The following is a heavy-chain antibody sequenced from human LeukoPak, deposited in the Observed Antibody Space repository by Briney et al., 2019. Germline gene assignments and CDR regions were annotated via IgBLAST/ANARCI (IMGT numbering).Heavy chain of an antibody. J-gene: IGHJ4*02. Sequence: TGGSLRLSCAASGFAFSSNAMSWVRQAPGKGLEWVSSIRSSGDSTYYADSVKGRFTISRDNSKNTLYLQMNSLRAEDTAVYYCAKIVGSDYGSNSCWGQGTLVTVSS. CDR3: AKIVGSDYGSNSC. CDR2: IRSSGDST. CDR1: GFAFSSNA. V-gene: IGHV3-23*01. D-gene: IGHD4-23*01.